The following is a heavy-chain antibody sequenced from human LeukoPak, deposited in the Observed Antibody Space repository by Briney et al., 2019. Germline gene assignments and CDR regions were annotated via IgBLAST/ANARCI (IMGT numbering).Heavy chain of an antibody. CDR3: ARDEGLFYGDEPGEYNWFDP. D-gene: IGHD4-17*01. V-gene: IGHV4-39*07. J-gene: IGHJ5*02. CDR2: IYYSGST. CDR1: GGSISSSSYY. Sequence: SETLSLTCTVPGGSISSSSYYWGWIRQPPGKGLEWIGSIYYSGSTYYNPSLQSRVTISLDTSKNQFSLKLSSVTAADTAMYYCARDEGLFYGDEPGEYNWFDPWGQGTLVTVSS.